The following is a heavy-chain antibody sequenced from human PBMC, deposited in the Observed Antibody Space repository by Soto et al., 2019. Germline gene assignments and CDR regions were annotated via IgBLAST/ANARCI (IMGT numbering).Heavy chain of an antibody. CDR1: GYTFTGYY. V-gene: IGHV1-2*04. Sequence: ASVKVSCKASGYTFTGYYMHWVRQAPGQGLEWMGWINPNSGGTNYAQKFQGWVTMTRDTSISTAYMELSRLRSDDTAVYYCAREYQQLVPGTDYYYYYGMDVWGQGTTVTVSS. CDR3: AREYQQLVPGTDYYYYYGMDV. CDR2: INPNSGGT. J-gene: IGHJ6*02. D-gene: IGHD6-13*01.